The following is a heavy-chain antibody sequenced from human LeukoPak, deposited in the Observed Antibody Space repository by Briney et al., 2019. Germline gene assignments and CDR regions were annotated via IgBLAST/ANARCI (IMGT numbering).Heavy chain of an antibody. J-gene: IGHJ5*02. Sequence: GESLKISCKGSGYSFATYWIGWVRQMPGKGLEWMGIIYPGDSHTRYSPSFQGQATISADKSISTAYLQWSSLKASDTAMYYCAISIANWFDPWGQGTLVTVSS. CDR3: AISIANWFDP. V-gene: IGHV5-51*01. CDR2: IYPGDSHT. CDR1: GYSFATYW.